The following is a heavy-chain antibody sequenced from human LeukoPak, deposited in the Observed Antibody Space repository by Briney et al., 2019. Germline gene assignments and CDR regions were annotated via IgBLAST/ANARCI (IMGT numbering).Heavy chain of an antibody. D-gene: IGHD2-2*01. CDR3: ARSTIYCSSTSCTIWDLYGMDV. CDR2: ISAYNGNT. CDR1: GYTFTSYG. V-gene: IGHV1-18*01. Sequence: GASVKVSCKASGYTFTSYGISWVRQAPGQGLEWMGWISAYNGNTNYAQKLQGRVTMTTDTSTSKAYMELRSLRSDDTAVYYCARSTIYCSSTSCTIWDLYGMDVWGQGTTVTVSS. J-gene: IGHJ6*02.